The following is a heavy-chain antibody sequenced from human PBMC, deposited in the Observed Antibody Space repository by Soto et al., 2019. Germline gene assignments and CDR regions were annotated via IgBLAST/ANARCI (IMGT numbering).Heavy chain of an antibody. V-gene: IGHV5-51*01. D-gene: IGHD6-13*01. CDR2: IYPGDSDT. J-gene: IGHJ6*02. Sequence: GESLKISCKGSGYSFIDYWIGWVRQMPGKGLEWMGVIYPGDSDTRYSPSFQGQVTISADKSISTAYLQWSSLKASDTAIYYCARTAAAGKYYYGVDVWGQGTTVTVSS. CDR1: GYSFIDYW. CDR3: ARTAAAGKYYYGVDV.